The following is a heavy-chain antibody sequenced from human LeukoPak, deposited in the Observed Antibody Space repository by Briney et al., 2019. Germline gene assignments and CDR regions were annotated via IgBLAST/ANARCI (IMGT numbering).Heavy chain of an antibody. V-gene: IGHV4-34*01. CDR3: ASGQGPYGDYMSWFDP. J-gene: IGHJ5*02. Sequence: PSETLSLTCAVYGXSFSGYYWSWIRQPPGKGLEWIGEINHSGSTNYNPSLKSRVTISVDTSKNQFSLKLSSVTAADTAVYYCASGQGPYGDYMSWFDPWGQGTLVTVSS. D-gene: IGHD4-17*01. CDR1: GXSFSGYY. CDR2: INHSGST.